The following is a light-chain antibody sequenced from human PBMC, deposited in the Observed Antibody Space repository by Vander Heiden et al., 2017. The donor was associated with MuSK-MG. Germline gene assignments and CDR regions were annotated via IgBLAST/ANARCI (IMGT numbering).Light chain of an antibody. Sequence: QSVLPQPPSASGTPGQRVTISCSGSSSNIGSNTVSWYQQLPGTAPKLLIYTNNRRPSGFPDRFSGSKSGTSASLAISGLQSEDEADYYCAAWDDNLNGPVFGGGTQLSVL. CDR2: TNN. CDR3: AAWDDNLNGPV. V-gene: IGLV1-44*01. CDR1: SSNIGSNT. J-gene: IGLJ2*01.